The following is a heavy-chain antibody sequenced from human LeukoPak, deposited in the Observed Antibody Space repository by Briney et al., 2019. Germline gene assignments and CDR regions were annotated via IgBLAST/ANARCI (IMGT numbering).Heavy chain of an antibody. D-gene: IGHD3-3*01. CDR3: AKEGDFWSGYEVGYFDY. J-gene: IGHJ4*02. V-gene: IGHV3-23*01. CDR1: GFTFSSYA. CDR2: ISGSGGST. Sequence: GGSLRLSCAASGFTFSSYAMSWVRQAPGKGLEWVSAISGSGGSTYYADSMKGRFTISRDNSKNTLYLQMNSLRAEDTAVYYCAKEGDFWSGYEVGYFDYWGQGTLVTVSS.